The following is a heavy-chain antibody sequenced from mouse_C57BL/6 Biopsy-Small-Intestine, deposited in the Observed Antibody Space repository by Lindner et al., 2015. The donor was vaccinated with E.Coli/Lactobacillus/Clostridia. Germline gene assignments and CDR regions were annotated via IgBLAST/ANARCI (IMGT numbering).Heavy chain of an antibody. CDR3: ASKRDTAMIWGLDY. V-gene: IGHV1S40*01. Sequence: SVKVSCKVSGGIFSTFGIHWVRQAPGQGLEWMGDIMTASGTVNFEERFQGRVTMTADESTRTVYMELSSLRSEDTAVYYCASKRDTAMIWGLDYWGQGTQVTVSS. D-gene: IGHD2-13*01. CDR2: IMTASGTV. CDR1: GGIFSTFG. J-gene: IGHJ4*01.